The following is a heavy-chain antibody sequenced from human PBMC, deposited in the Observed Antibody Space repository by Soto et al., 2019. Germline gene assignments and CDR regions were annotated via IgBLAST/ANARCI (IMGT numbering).Heavy chain of an antibody. Sequence: PGGSLRLSCAASGFAFSSYAMHWVRQAPGKGLEWVAVISYDGSNKYYADSVKGRFTISRDNSKNTLYLQMNSLRAEDTAVYYCARDQGLDAFDLWGQGTMVTVSS. CDR1: GFAFSSYA. J-gene: IGHJ3*01. V-gene: IGHV3-30-3*01. CDR2: ISYDGSNK. CDR3: ARDQGLDAFDL. D-gene: IGHD6-25*01.